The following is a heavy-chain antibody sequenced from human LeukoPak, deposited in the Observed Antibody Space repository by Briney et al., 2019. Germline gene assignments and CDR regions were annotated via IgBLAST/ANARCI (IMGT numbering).Heavy chain of an antibody. CDR1: GGSLSGYY. D-gene: IGHD6-13*01. CDR2: IYHSGST. CDR3: ARAFMAAAGPPDY. V-gene: IGHV4-30-2*01. J-gene: IGHJ4*02. Sequence: SETLSLTCAVYGGSLSGYYWSWIRQPPGKGLEWIGYIYHSGSTYYNPSLKSRVTISVDRSKNQFSLKLSSVTAADTAVYYCARAFMAAAGPPDYWGQGTLVTVSS.